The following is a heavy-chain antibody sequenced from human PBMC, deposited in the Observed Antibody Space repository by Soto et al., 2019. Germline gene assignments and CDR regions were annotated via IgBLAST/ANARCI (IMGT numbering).Heavy chain of an antibody. CDR1: GYTFTSYE. J-gene: IGHJ4*02. D-gene: IGHD3-10*01. CDR3: ARGELLWFGELLR. Sequence: QVQLVQSGAEVKKPGASVKVSCKASGYTFTSYEINWVRQATGQGLEWMGWMNPNSGDTGYAQKFQGRVTMTRNTSISTAYMELSSLRSEDTAVYFCARGELLWFGELLRWGQGTLVTVSS. V-gene: IGHV1-8*01. CDR2: MNPNSGDT.